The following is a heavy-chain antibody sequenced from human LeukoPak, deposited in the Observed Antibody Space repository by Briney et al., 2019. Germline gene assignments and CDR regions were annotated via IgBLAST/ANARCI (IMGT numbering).Heavy chain of an antibody. CDR2: IYTSGST. V-gene: IGHV4-4*07. J-gene: IGHJ3*02. CDR1: GGSISSYY. Sequence: SETLSLTCTVSGGSISSYYWSWIRQPAGKGLEWIGRIYTSGSTNYNPSLKSRVTMSVDTSKNQFSLKLSSVTAADTAVYYYARDLEPNSRDAFDIWGQGTMVTVSS. CDR3: ARDLEPNSRDAFDI. D-gene: IGHD6-13*01.